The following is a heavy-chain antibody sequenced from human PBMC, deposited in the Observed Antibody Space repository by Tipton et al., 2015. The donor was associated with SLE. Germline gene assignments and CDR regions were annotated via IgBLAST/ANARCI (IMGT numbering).Heavy chain of an antibody. CDR3: ARGTVADWFDP. J-gene: IGHJ5*02. V-gene: IGHV4-59*01. Sequence: TLSLTCTVSGDSISYYYWSWIRQPPGKGLEWIGYIYYRGSTNYNPSLKSRVTISVDTSKNQFSLKLSSVTAADTAVYYCARGTVADWFDPWGQGTLVTVSS. CDR1: GDSISYYY. D-gene: IGHD2-15*01. CDR2: IYYRGST.